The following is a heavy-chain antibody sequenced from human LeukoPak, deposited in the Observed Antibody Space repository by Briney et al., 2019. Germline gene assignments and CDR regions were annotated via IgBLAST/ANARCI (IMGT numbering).Heavy chain of an antibody. Sequence: PSETLSLTCTVSGGSISTYYWNWIRQSPGEGLEWIAYIHHSGNNDYNPSLKSRVTMSLDTSNNQCSLRLTSLTAADTAVYYCARAAPLRTLGAYHYHPMDVWGQGTTVTVSS. CDR3: ARAAPLRTLGAYHYHPMDV. CDR1: GGSISTYY. J-gene: IGHJ6*02. V-gene: IGHV4-59*01. CDR2: IHHSGNN. D-gene: IGHD3-16*01.